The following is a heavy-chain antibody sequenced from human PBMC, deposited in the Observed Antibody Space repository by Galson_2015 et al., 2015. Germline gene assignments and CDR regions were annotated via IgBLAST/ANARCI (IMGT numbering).Heavy chain of an antibody. V-gene: IGHV3-48*02. Sequence: SLRLSCAASGFTFSSYSMNWVRRAPGKGLEWVSYISSSSSTIYYADSVKGRFTISRDNAKNTLYLQMNSLRDEDTAVYYCYVVVPAASDYFDYWGQGTLVTVSS. CDR2: ISSSSSTI. CDR3: YVVVPAASDYFDY. CDR1: GFTFSSYS. D-gene: IGHD2-2*01. J-gene: IGHJ4*02.